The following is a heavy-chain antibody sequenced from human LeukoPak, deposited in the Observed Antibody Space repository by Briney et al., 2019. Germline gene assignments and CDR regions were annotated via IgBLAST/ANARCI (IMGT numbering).Heavy chain of an antibody. CDR2: IHISGST. CDR1: GGSISSYY. J-gene: IGHJ4*02. CDR3: AREWTFPAVNDY. D-gene: IGHD2/OR15-2a*01. V-gene: IGHV4-4*07. Sequence: SETLSLTCTVSGGSISSYYWSWIRQPAGKGLEWIGRIHISGSTNYNPSLKSRVTMSVDTSKNQFSLKLSSVTAADTAVYYCAREWTFPAVNDYWGQGTLVTVPS.